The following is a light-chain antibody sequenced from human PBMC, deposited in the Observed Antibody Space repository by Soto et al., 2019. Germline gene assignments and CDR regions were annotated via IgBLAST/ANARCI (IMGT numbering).Light chain of an antibody. CDR1: QIIGSW. CDR3: QQYNAFQYT. Sequence: DIQMTQSPSTLSASVGDGVTITCRASQIIGSWLAWFQQKPGKAPKLLIYKATNLQNGVPSRFSGSGSGTDFSLTISSLQPEDSATYFCQQYNAFQYTFGPGTKLEI. V-gene: IGKV1-5*03. J-gene: IGKJ2*01. CDR2: KAT.